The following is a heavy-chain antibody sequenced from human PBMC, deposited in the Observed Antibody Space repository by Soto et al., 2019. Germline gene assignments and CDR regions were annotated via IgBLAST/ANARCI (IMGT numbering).Heavy chain of an antibody. Sequence: QVQLVESGGGLVKPGGSLRLSCAASGFSFSDYYMSWIRQAPGKGLEWVSYVTSGTSYTNYADSAKGGFTISRDNAKKSVYLRMESGRGGDTGVYYWAGGGCVAAAGRKPRFDYWGQGTLVTVSS. D-gene: IGHD6-13*01. CDR2: VTSGTSYT. V-gene: IGHV3-11*05. CDR1: GFSFSDYY. J-gene: IGHJ4*02. CDR3: AGGGCVAAAGRKPRFDY.